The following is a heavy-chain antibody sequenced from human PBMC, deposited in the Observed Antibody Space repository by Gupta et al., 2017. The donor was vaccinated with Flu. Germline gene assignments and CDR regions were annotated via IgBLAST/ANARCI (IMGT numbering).Heavy chain of an antibody. Sequence: EVQLLESGGDLVQTGGSRRLSCAASGFIFTSYSMSWVRQAPGKGLEWVSFISGSGGDTYYADSVKGRFTISRDNSKNMVYLHMNTLRGEDTALYYCARVGYDAFDTWGQGTMVTVPS. CDR3: ARVGYDAFDT. CDR1: GFIFTSYS. V-gene: IGHV3-23*01. CDR2: ISGSGGDT. J-gene: IGHJ3*02. D-gene: IGHD5-12*01.